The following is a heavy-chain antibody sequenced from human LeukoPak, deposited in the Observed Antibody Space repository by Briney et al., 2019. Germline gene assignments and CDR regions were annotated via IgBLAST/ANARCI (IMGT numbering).Heavy chain of an antibody. V-gene: IGHV4-59*08. CDR3: ARHGRRGYSYGPNLVIDY. CDR1: GGSISSYY. CDR2: IYYSGST. Sequence: SETLSLTCTVSGGSISSYYWSWIRQPPGKGLEWIGYIYYSGSTNYNPSLKSRVTISVDTSKNQFSLKLSSVTAADTAVYYCARHGRRGYSYGPNLVIDYWGQGTLVTVSS. J-gene: IGHJ4*02. D-gene: IGHD5-18*01.